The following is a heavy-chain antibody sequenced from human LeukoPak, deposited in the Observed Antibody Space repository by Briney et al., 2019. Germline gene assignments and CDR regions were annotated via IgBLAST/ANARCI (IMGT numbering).Heavy chain of an antibody. CDR2: IYHSGRT. D-gene: IGHD3-22*01. Sequence: PSETLSLTCTVSGYSISSGFYWAWIRQPPGKGLEWIATIYHSGRTYYNPSLESRITISLDTSKNQFSLKLSSVTAADTAVYYCARVRPYYDSSGSIDIWGQGTMVTVSS. CDR3: ARVRPYYDSSGSIDI. CDR1: GYSISSGFY. V-gene: IGHV4-38-2*02. J-gene: IGHJ3*02.